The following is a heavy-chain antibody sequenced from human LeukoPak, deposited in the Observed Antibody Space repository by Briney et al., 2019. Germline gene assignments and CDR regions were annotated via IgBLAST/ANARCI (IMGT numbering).Heavy chain of an antibody. Sequence: GSLRLSCAASGFTFSSYAMSWVRQAPGKGLEWVSAISGSGGSTYYADSVKGRFTISRDNSKNTLYLQMNSLRAEDTAVYYCAKGDSSGWYSPMDVWGKGTTVTVSS. CDR1: GFTFSSYA. CDR2: ISGSGGST. D-gene: IGHD6-19*01. CDR3: AKGDSSGWYSPMDV. V-gene: IGHV3-23*01. J-gene: IGHJ6*04.